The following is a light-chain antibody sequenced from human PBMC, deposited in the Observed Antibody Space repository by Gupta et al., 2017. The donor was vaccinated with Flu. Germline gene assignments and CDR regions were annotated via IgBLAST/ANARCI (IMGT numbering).Light chain of an antibody. J-gene: IGKJ2*02. CDR2: GAS. CDR1: QSVNSNL. V-gene: IGKV3-20*01. CDR3: QQDGISMCT. Sequence: EIVLTPSPGTLSLSPGERATLSCRASQSVNSNLSTWYQQNAGQAPRLLICGASSTATGLPDRFSGSGSGTYITLTISIRAPEDFAVYYCQQDGISMCTFGQGTKMEIK.